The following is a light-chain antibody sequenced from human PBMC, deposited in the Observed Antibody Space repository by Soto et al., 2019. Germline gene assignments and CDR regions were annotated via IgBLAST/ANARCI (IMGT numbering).Light chain of an antibody. CDR2: KAS. CDR3: QQYNSFPST. CDR1: QSISSW. V-gene: IGKV1-5*03. J-gene: IGKJ1*01. Sequence: DIQMTQSPSTLSASVGDRVTITCRASQSISSWLAWYQQKPGKAPKLLIYKASNLESGVPSRFSGSGSGTEFTLTISSLQPDDFAAYYCQQYNSFPSTFGQGTRVDMK.